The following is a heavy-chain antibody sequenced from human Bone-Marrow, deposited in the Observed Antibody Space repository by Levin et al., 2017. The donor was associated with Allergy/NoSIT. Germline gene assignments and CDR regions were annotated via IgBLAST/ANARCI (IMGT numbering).Heavy chain of an antibody. D-gene: IGHD1-26*01. CDR3: AREGEFISGADY. J-gene: IGHJ4*02. V-gene: IGHV3-7*01. CDR2: IKQDGSEK. Sequence: GESLKISCAASGFTFSNYWMSWVRQAPGKGLEWVANIKQDGSEKYYVDSAKGRFTISRDNARNSLYLQMSSLRAEDTAVYYCAREGEFISGADYWGQGTLVTVSS. CDR1: GFTFSNYW.